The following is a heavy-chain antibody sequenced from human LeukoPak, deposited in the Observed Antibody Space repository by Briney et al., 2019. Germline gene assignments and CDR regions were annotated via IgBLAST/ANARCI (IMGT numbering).Heavy chain of an antibody. D-gene: IGHD2-2*01. V-gene: IGHV1-69*05. CDR3: ARGPSCSSTSCYGFSYFDY. J-gene: IGHJ4*02. Sequence: ASVKVSCKASGYTFTSYGISWVRQAPGQGLEWMGGIIPIFGTANYAQKFQGRVTITTDESTSTAYMELSSLRSEDTAVYYCARGPSCSSTSCYGFSYFDYGGQGTLVTVSS. CDR1: GYTFTSYG. CDR2: IIPIFGTA.